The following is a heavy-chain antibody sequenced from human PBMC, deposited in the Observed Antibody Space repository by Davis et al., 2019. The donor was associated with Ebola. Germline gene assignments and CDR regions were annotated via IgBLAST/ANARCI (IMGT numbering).Heavy chain of an antibody. J-gene: IGHJ5*02. CDR3: AREHRTIFGVVLAPNWFDP. CDR2: IKQDGSEK. V-gene: IGHV3-7*01. D-gene: IGHD3-3*01. CDR1: GFTFSSYW. Sequence: GESLKISCAASGFTFSSYWMSWVRQAPGKGLEWVANIKQDGSEKYYVDSVKGRFTISRDNAKNSLYLQMNSLRAEDTAVYYCAREHRTIFGVVLAPNWFDPWGQGTLVTVSS.